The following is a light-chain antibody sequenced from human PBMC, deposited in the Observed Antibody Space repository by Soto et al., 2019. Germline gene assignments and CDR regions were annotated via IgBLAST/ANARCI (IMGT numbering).Light chain of an antibody. J-gene: IGKJ5*01. CDR2: GAS. Sequence: EVLITQSPATLSVSPGERATLSCWASQSVSTTLAWYQQTPGLAPRLIIYGASTRATGIPARFSGSGSGTEFTLTISSLQSEDFAVYYCQQYNNWHPITFGQGTRLEIK. CDR3: QQYNNWHPIT. V-gene: IGKV3D-15*01. CDR1: QSVSTT.